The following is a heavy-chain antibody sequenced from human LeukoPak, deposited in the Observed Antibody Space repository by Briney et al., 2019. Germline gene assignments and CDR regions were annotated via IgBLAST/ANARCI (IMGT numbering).Heavy chain of an antibody. V-gene: IGHV4-59*01. CDR3: ARVGPGYYYYYMDV. CDR1: GGSISSYY. J-gene: IGHJ6*03. CDR2: IYYSGST. Sequence: RTSETLSLTCTVSGGSISSYYWSWIRQPPGKGLEWIGYIYYSGSTNYNPSLKSRVTISVDTSKNQFSLKLSSVTAADTAVYYCARVGPGYYYYYMDVWGKGTTVTVSS. D-gene: IGHD3-10*01.